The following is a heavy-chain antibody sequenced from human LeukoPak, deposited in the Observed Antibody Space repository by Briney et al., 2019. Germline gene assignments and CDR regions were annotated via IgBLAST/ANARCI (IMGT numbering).Heavy chain of an antibody. CDR3: ARVEPLWLPFDH. CDR2: INSDGSGT. CDR1: GFTISSHW. Sequence: GGSLRLSCGASGFTISSHWMHWVRQVPGKGLVWVSRINSDGSGTLYADSVKGRFTISGDNAKNMLYLQMTSLRVEDTAVYYCARVEPLWLPFDHWGQGTLVTVSS. D-gene: IGHD5-18*01. J-gene: IGHJ4*02. V-gene: IGHV3-74*03.